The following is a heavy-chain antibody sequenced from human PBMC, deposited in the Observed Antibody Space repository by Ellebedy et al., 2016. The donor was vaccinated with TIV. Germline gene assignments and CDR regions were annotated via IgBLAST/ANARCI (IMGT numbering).Heavy chain of an antibody. CDR3: ARDKDGPDY. D-gene: IGHD2-15*01. J-gene: IGHJ4*02. CDR2: INTDGSDGSGT. CDR1: GFSIRSYW. Sequence: GESLKISCAASGFSIRSYWMHWVRQAPGKGLVWVSRINTDGSDGSGTAYADSVKGRFTISRDNAKNTLYLQMNSLSSEDTAIYFCARDKDGPDYWGQGTLVTVSS. V-gene: IGHV3-74*03.